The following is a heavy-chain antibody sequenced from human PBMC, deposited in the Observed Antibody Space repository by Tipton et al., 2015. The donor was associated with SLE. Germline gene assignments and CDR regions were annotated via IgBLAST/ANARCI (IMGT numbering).Heavy chain of an antibody. CDR3: ARFRDEYYYYAMDV. CDR2: ISHSGST. CDR1: GVSISSNYW. J-gene: IGHJ6*02. V-gene: IGHV4-4*02. Sequence: GLVKPSGTLSLTCGVSGVSISSNYWWSWVRQPPGKGLEWIGEISHSGSTNYNPSLQSRVTISMDPSKNQFSLKLNSVTAADTAVYYCARFRDEYYYYAMDVWGQGTTVTVSS.